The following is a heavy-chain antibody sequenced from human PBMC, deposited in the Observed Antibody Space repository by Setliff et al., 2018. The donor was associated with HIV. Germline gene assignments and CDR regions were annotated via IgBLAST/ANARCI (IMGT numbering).Heavy chain of an antibody. J-gene: IGHJ4*02. CDR2: LRTGNGDT. CDR1: GYTFSRYA. D-gene: IGHD1-1*01. V-gene: IGHV1-3*04. Sequence: ASVKVSCKASGYTFSRYAMHWVRQAPGQRPEWMGWLRTGNGDTSYSESLQGRVTFTSDTSANTAYMELRSLGSDDTAVYFCARRASTAEVFDYWGQGTLVTVSS. CDR3: ARRASTAEVFDY.